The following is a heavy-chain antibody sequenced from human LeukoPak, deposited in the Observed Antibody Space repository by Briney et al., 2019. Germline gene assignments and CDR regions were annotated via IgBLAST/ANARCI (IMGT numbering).Heavy chain of an antibody. CDR3: ARDPWYYYDSRGYGDYSGMDV. Sequence: GRSLRLSCAASGFTFSSYAMHWVRQAPGKGLEWVAVISYDGSNKYYADSVKGRFAISRDNSKHTLYLHMNSLRAEDTAVYYCARDPWYYYDSRGYGDYSGMDVWGQGTTVTVSS. CDR1: GFTFSSYA. V-gene: IGHV3-30*09. J-gene: IGHJ6*02. D-gene: IGHD3-22*01. CDR2: ISYDGSNK.